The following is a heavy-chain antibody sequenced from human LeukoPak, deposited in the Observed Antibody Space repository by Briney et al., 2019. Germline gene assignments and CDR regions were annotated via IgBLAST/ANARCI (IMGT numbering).Heavy chain of an antibody. CDR3: AREGLNMVRGVIPKEAWGWFDP. J-gene: IGHJ5*02. V-gene: IGHV4-4*07. D-gene: IGHD3-10*01. CDR1: GGSISSYY. CDR2: IYTSGST. Sequence: SETLSLTCTVSGGSISSYYWSWIRQPAGKGLEWIGRIYTSGSTNYNPSLKRRVTISVDTSKNQFSLKLSSVTAADTAVYYCAREGLNMVRGVIPKEAWGWFDPWGQGTLVTVSS.